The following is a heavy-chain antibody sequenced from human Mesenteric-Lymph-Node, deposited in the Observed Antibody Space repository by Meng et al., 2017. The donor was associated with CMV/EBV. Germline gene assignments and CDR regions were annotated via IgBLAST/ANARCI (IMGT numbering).Heavy chain of an antibody. CDR3: ARHQRWLKSEGGFNY. J-gene: IGHJ4*02. V-gene: IGHV4-34*01. CDR2: INHSGST. D-gene: IGHD4-23*01. Sequence: QGQVQRWGAGLLKPSETLSLTCAVYGGSFSGYYWSWIRQPPGKGLEWIGEINHSGSTNYNPSLKSRVTISVDTSKNQFSLKLSSVTAADTAVYYCARHQRWLKSEGGFNYWGQGTLVTVSS. CDR1: GGSFSGYY.